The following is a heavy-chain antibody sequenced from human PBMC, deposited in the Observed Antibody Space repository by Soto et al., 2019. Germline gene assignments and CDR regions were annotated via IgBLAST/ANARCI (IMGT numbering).Heavy chain of an antibody. CDR2: IHAGNGYT. CDR3: ARVQYSGYDFKLAFDN. D-gene: IGHD5-12*01. J-gene: IGHJ3*02. Sequence: QVPLVQSGAQVKKPGASVKVSCKASGYTFDNYALHWVRQAPGRRLEWMGWIHAGNGYTKYSQSFQGRVTITRDTSASTVDMGLSSLRSEDTAVYYCARVQYSGYDFKLAFDNRVQGTMVTVSS. CDR1: GYTFDNYA. V-gene: IGHV1-3*01.